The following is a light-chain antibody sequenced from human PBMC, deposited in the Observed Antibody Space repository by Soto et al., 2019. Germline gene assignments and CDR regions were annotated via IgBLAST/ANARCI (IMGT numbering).Light chain of an antibody. CDR2: AAS. CDR1: QRITSS. CDR3: QQSYSSPIT. V-gene: IGKV1-39*01. J-gene: IGKJ5*01. Sequence: DIQMTQSPSSLSASVGDRVTITCRASQRITSSVNWYQQKPGKAPNLLIYAASNLQSGVPSRFSGSGSGTDFTLTISSLQPEDFATYYCQQSYSSPITFGQGTQLEIK.